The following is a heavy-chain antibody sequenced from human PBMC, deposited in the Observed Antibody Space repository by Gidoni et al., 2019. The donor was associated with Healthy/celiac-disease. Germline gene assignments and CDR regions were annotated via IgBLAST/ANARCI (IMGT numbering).Heavy chain of an antibody. D-gene: IGHD3-10*01. J-gene: IGHJ6*02. CDR1: GFTFSSYW. V-gene: IGHV3-7*01. Sequence: EVQLVESGGGLVQPGGSLRLSCAASGFTFSSYWMSWVRQAPGKGLEWVANIKQDGSEKYYVDSVKGRFTISRDNAKNSLYLQMNSLRAEDTAVYYCARFPLELWFGSPSYYYYYGMDVWGQGTTVTVSS. CDR2: IKQDGSEK. CDR3: ARFPLELWFGSPSYYYYYGMDV.